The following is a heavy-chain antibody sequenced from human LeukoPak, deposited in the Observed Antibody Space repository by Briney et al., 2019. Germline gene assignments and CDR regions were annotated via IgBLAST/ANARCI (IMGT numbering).Heavy chain of an antibody. CDR1: GFIFSNYA. Sequence: QAGASLRLSCAASGFIFSNYAMYWVRQAPGKGLEWVSAISGRSNNTYYADSVKGRFTISRDSSKNTLDLQMNSLRADDTAVYYCAKWGDYDVLTGYYVSDFWGQGTLVTVSS. D-gene: IGHD3-9*01. CDR2: ISGRSNNT. J-gene: IGHJ4*02. V-gene: IGHV3-23*01. CDR3: AKWGDYDVLTGYYVSDF.